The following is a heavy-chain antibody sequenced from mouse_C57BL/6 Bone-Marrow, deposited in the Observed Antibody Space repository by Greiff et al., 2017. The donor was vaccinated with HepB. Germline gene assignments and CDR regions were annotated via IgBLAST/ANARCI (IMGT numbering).Heavy chain of an antibody. V-gene: IGHV1-64*01. CDR1: GYTFTSYW. J-gene: IGHJ2*01. Sequence: QVQLQQPGAELVKPGASVKLSCKASGYTFTSYWMHWVKQRPGQGLEWIGMIHPNSGSTNYNEKFKSKATLTVDKSSSTAYMQLSSLTSEDSAVYYWARPPITTVVAPHFDYWGQGTTLTVSS. CDR2: IHPNSGST. D-gene: IGHD1-1*01. CDR3: ARPPITTVVAPHFDY.